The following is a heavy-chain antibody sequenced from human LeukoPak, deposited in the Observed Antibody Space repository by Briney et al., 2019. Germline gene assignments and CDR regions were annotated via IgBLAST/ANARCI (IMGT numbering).Heavy chain of an antibody. CDR3: LRDKAGSFYGSGGYHFNYNGMDV. D-gene: IGHD3-10*01. V-gene: IGHV4-38-2*02. CDR2: IYNSGFT. J-gene: IGHJ6*02. Sequence: SQTLSLTCTVSKYSINKGYYWGWIGQPPGRELKWIGSIYNSGFTYSNPSLTSRLTMSIDASKNEFSLRLTSVTAADTAIYYCLRDKAGSFYGSGGYHFNYNGMDVWGQGTAVTVSS. CDR1: KYSINKGYY.